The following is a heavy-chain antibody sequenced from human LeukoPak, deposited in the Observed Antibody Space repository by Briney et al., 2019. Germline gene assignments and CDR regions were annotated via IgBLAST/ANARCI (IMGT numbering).Heavy chain of an antibody. CDR3: ARGLLDGYTHPAAFDI. CDR2: IYYSGRT. V-gene: IGHV4-59*01. Sequence: SETLSLTCTVSGGSISSYYWSWIRQPPGKGLEWSGYIYYSGRTNYNPSPKSRVTTSVDTSKNHLSPKLSSATAADPAVYYCARGLLDGYTHPAAFDIWGQGTMVTVSS. CDR1: GGSISSYY. D-gene: IGHD5-24*01. J-gene: IGHJ3*02.